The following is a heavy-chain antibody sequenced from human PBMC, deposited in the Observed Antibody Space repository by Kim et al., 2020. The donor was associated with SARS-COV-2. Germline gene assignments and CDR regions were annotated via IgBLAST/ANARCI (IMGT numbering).Heavy chain of an antibody. Sequence: ASVKVSCKASGYTFTSYDINWVRQATGKGLEWMGWMNPNSGNTGYAQKFQGRVTMTRNTSISTAYMELSSLRSEDTAVYYCARGLPAAAGREPLDYWGQGTRVTVSS. D-gene: IGHD6-13*01. J-gene: IGHJ4*02. CDR1: GYTFTSYD. CDR2: MNPNSGNT. V-gene: IGHV1-8*01. CDR3: ARGLPAAAGREPLDY.